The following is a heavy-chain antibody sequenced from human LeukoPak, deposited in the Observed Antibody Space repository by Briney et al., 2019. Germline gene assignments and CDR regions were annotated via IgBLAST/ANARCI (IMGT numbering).Heavy chain of an antibody. D-gene: IGHD3-10*01. V-gene: IGHV1-2*02. CDR3: ARDRGAAAELDY. CDR1: GYTFTGYY. Sequence: ASVKVSCKASGYTFTGYYMHWLRQAPGQGLKWMGWINPNSGGTNYAQKFRGRVTMTRDTSISTAYMELSRLRSDDTAVYYCARDRGAAAELDYWGQGTLVTVSS. CDR2: INPNSGGT. J-gene: IGHJ4*02.